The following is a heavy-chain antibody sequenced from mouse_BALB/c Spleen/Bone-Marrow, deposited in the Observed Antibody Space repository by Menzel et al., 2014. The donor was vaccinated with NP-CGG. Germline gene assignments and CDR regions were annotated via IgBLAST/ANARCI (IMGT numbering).Heavy chain of an antibody. CDR1: GFTFSSYA. CDR2: ISSGGSYT. CDR3: ASGDVYFAY. J-gene: IGHJ3*01. V-gene: IGHV5-9-4*01. Sequence: EVHLVESGGGLVKPGGSLKLSCAASGFTFSSYAMSWVRQSPDKRLEWVAEISSGGSYTYYPDTVTGRFTISRDNAKNTLYLEMSSLRSEDTAMYYCASGDVYFAYWGQGTLVTVSA.